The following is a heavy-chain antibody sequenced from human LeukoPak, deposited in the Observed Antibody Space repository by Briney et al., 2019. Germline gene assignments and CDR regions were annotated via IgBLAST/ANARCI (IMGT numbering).Heavy chain of an antibody. Sequence: GASVKVSCKASGGTFSSYAISWVRQAPGQGLEWMGRIRPNNGNTNYAKKLQGRVTMSTDSYTRTAYMELRSLRSDDTAVYYCARDVRILVNYGSGTYYTDYFDYWGQGTPVTVSS. J-gene: IGHJ4*02. CDR2: IRPNNGNT. V-gene: IGHV1-18*01. D-gene: IGHD3-10*01. CDR3: ARDVRILVNYGSGTYYTDYFDY. CDR1: GGTFSSYA.